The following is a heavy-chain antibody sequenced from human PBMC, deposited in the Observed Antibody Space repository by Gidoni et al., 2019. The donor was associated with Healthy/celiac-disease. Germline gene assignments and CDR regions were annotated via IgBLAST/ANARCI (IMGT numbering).Heavy chain of an antibody. Sequence: QVQLVQSGAEVKKPGASVKVSCKASGYTFTSYAMHWVRQAPGQSLEWMGWINAGNGNTKYSQKFQGIVTITSDTSASTAYMELSSLRSEDTAVYYCAFGGCSSTSCPFDYWGQGTLVTVSP. CDR3: AFGGCSSTSCPFDY. V-gene: IGHV1-3*01. CDR2: INAGNGNT. D-gene: IGHD2-2*01. CDR1: GYTFTSYA. J-gene: IGHJ4*02.